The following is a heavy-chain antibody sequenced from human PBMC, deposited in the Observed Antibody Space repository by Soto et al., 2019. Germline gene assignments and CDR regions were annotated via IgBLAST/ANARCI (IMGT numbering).Heavy chain of an antibody. J-gene: IGHJ4*02. V-gene: IGHV4-34*01. CDR3: ASQWELPYYFDY. CDR2: INHSGST. CDR1: GGSFSGYY. D-gene: IGHD1-26*01. Sequence: SETLSLTCAVYGGSFSGYYWSWIRQPPGKGLEWIGEINHSGSTNYNPSLKSRVTISVDTSKNQFSLKLSSVTAADTAVYYCASQWELPYYFDYWGQGTLVTVSS.